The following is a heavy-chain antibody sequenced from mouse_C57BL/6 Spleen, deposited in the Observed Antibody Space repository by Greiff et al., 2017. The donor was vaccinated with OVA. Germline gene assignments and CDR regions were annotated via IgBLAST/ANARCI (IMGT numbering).Heavy chain of an antibody. CDR3: VRHVYYDGAMDY. V-gene: IGHV10-1*01. Sequence: EVQLQESGGGLVQPKGSLKLSCAASGFSFNTYAMNWVRQAPGKGLEWVARIRSKSNNYATYYADSVKDRFTISRDDSESMLYLQMNNLKTEDTAMYYCVRHVYYDGAMDYWGQGTSVTVSS. CDR2: IRSKSNNYAT. J-gene: IGHJ4*01. CDR1: GFSFNTYA. D-gene: IGHD2-4*01.